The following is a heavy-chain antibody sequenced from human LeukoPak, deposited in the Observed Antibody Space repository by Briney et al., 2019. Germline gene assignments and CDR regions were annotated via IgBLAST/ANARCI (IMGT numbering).Heavy chain of an antibody. D-gene: IGHD1-14*01. Sequence: PSETLSLTCSVSGGSISSSSYYWGWIRQPPGKGLEWIGEINHSGSTNYNPSLKSRVTISVDTSKNQFSLKLSSVTAADTAVYYCARGRTVFDPWGQGTLVTVSS. V-gene: IGHV4-39*07. CDR1: GGSISSSSYY. CDR2: INHSGST. CDR3: ARGRTVFDP. J-gene: IGHJ5*02.